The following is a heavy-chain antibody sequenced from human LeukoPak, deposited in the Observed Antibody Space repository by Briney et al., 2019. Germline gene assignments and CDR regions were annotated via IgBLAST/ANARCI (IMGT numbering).Heavy chain of an antibody. CDR2: ISSSGSSTI. CDR1: GFTVSSQS. D-gene: IGHD1-14*01. CDR3: ARGFRTLDY. Sequence: GGSLRLSCGASGFTVSSQSMNWVRQAPGKGLEWVSYISSSGSSTIYYADSVRGRFTISRDNAKNSVYLQMNSLRAEDTAVYYCARGFRTLDYWGQGTLVTVSS. V-gene: IGHV3-48*01. J-gene: IGHJ4*02.